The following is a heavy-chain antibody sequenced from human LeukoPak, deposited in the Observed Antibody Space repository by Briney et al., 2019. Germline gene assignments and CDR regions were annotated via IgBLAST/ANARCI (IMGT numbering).Heavy chain of an antibody. V-gene: IGHV3-53*01. CDR3: ARGNVRGYSYGFDY. D-gene: IGHD5-18*01. CDR2: IYSGGST. CDR1: GFTFSSYT. J-gene: IGHJ4*02. Sequence: PGGSLRLSCAASGFTFSSYTMHWVRQAPGKGLEWVSVIYSGGSTYYADSVKGRFTISRDNSKNTLYLQMNSLRVEDTAVYYCARGNVRGYSYGFDYWGQGTLVTVSS.